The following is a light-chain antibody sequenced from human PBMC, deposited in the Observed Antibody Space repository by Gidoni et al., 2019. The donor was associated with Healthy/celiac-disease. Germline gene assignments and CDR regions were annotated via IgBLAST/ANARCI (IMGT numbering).Light chain of an antibody. J-gene: IGKJ2*04. CDR1: QSVSSSY. Sequence: DIVLTQSPGTLSLSPGERATISCRASQSVSSSYLAWYQQKPGQAPRLLIYGASSRATGIPDRFSGSGSGTDFTLTISRLGPEDFAVYYCQQYGSSPLCSFGQGTKLEIK. CDR3: QQYGSSPLCS. V-gene: IGKV3-20*01. CDR2: GAS.